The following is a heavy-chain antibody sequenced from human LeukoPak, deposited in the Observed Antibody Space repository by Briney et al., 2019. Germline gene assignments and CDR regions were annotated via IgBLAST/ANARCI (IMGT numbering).Heavy chain of an antibody. J-gene: IGHJ3*02. Sequence: SETPSLTCTVSGGSISSYYWSWIRQPPGKGLEWIGYIYYSGSTNYNPSLESRVTISVDTSKNQFSLKLSSVTAADTAVYYCARGPSDIVVVPAAFRGAFDIWGQGTMVTVSS. V-gene: IGHV4-59*01. CDR1: GGSISSYY. CDR2: IYYSGST. CDR3: ARGPSDIVVVPAAFRGAFDI. D-gene: IGHD2-2*01.